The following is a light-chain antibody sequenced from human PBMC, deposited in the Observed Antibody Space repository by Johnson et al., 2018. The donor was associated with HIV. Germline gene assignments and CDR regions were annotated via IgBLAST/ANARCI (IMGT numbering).Light chain of an antibody. J-gene: IGLJ1*01. CDR1: NSNIGNNY. Sequence: QSVLTQPPSVSAAPGQKVTISCSGSNSNIGNNYVSWYQQLPGTAPKLLIYEINKRPSGIPDRFSGSKSGTSATLGITGLQTGDEADYYCGTWDSSLSAGCYVFGTGTKVTVL. CDR3: GTWDSSLSAGCYV. V-gene: IGLV1-51*02. CDR2: EIN.